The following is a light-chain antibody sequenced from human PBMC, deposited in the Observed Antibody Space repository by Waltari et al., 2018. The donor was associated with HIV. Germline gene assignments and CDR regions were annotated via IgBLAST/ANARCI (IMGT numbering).Light chain of an antibody. CDR1: KLGTKY. V-gene: IGLV3-1*01. CDR2: EDN. Sequence: SYEVTQPPSVSVSPGQTASITCSGHKLGTKYTAWYQQKPGQSPVWVIYEDNKRRSGTPERFSGSNSGDTATLTISGTQAMDEADYYCQAWDSSTVVFGGGTRLTVL. J-gene: IGLJ2*01. CDR3: QAWDSSTVV.